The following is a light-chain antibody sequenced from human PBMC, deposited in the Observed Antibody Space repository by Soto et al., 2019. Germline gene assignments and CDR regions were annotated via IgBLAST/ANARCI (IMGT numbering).Light chain of an antibody. Sequence: EIVLTQSPATLSLSPGDRAALSCRASQTVTNLAWYQHKSGQAPRLLIYHASTRATGIPARFSGSGSGTDFTLSISSLEPEDVAVYYCQQYSSWLRSFGGGTRVEIK. CDR2: HAS. J-gene: IGKJ4*01. V-gene: IGKV3-11*01. CDR3: QQYSSWLRS. CDR1: QTVTN.